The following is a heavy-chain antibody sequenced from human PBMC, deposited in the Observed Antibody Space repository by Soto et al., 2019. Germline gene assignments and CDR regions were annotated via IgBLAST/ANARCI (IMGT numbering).Heavy chain of an antibody. V-gene: IGHV3-11*01. Sequence: GGSLGLSCAASGVTFRDYYMSGIRQAPGKGLEWVSYISSSGSTIYYADSEKGRFTISRDNAKNSLYLQMNSLRAEDTAVYYCAREFICSGGSCPSVFDYLGQGTLVTVSS. CDR1: GVTFRDYY. CDR3: AREFICSGGSCPSVFDY. CDR2: ISSSGSTI. J-gene: IGHJ4*02. D-gene: IGHD2-15*01.